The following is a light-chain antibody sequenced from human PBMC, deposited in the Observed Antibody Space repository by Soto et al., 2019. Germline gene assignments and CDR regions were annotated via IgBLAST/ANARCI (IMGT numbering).Light chain of an antibody. CDR1: QSVSNNY. CDR2: GAS. V-gene: IGKV3-20*01. Sequence: EIVLTQSPGTLALSSWVXATLSCRASQSVSNNYLAWYQQKPGQAPRLLIYGASNRATGIPDRFSGSGSGTDFTLTISRLEPEDFAVYYCQQYGSSGTFGQGTKVDIK. CDR3: QQYGSSGT. J-gene: IGKJ1*01.